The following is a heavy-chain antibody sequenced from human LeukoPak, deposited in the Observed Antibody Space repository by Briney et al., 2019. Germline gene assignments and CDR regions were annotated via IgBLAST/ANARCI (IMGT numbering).Heavy chain of an antibody. Sequence: GGSLRLSCAASGFTFDDYVMHWVRQAPGKGLEWVSGISWNSGSIGYADSVKGRFTISRDNAKNSLYLQMNSLRAEDTALYYCAKWGSSGWYSYWGQGTLVTVSS. CDR3: AKWGSSGWYSY. CDR1: GFTFDDYV. J-gene: IGHJ4*02. CDR2: ISWNSGSI. V-gene: IGHV3-9*01. D-gene: IGHD6-19*01.